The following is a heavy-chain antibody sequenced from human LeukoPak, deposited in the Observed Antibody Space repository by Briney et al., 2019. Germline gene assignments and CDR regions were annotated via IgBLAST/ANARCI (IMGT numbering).Heavy chain of an antibody. Sequence: PGGSLRLSCAASGFTFSHYAMSWVRQAPGKGLEGVSTVSGSGGSTYYADSVKGRFTISRDKSKNTLYVQMNSMIAEDTAVYYCARGYSGYDWVDYFDYWGQGTLVSVSS. CDR3: ARGYSGYDWVDYFDY. J-gene: IGHJ4*02. V-gene: IGHV3-23*01. CDR1: GFTFSHYA. D-gene: IGHD5-12*01. CDR2: VSGSGGST.